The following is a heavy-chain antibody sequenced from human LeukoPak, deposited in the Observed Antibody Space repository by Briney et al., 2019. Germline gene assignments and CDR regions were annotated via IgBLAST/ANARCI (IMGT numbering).Heavy chain of an antibody. Sequence: SETLSLTCTVPGGSISSSSYYWGWIRQPPGKGLEWIGSIYYSGSTYYNPSLKSRVTISVDTSKNQFSLKLSSVTAADTAVYYCARVPSRIDSGWYYYYYYMDVWGKGTTVTVSS. CDR1: GGSISSSSYY. D-gene: IGHD5-12*01. CDR3: ARVPSRIDSGWYYYYYYMDV. V-gene: IGHV4-39*07. J-gene: IGHJ6*03. CDR2: IYYSGST.